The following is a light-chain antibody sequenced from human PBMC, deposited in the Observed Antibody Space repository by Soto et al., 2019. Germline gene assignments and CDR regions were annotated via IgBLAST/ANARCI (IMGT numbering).Light chain of an antibody. CDR2: GAS. Sequence: EIVMTQSPATLSVSPGERVTLSCRASQTVSLNLAWYQQKPGQAPRLLIYGASTRATGIPARFSGSGSGTEFTLTISSLQSEDFAVYYCQQYNKWPPRTFGQGTKVDI. V-gene: IGKV3-15*01. CDR1: QTVSLN. J-gene: IGKJ1*01. CDR3: QQYNKWPPRT.